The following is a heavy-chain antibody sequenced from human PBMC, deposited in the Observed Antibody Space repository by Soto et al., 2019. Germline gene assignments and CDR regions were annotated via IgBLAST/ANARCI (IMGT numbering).Heavy chain of an antibody. CDR3: AREGTTGVWLSAMDV. CDR1: GGSISSYY. V-gene: IGHV4-59*01. CDR2: IYYSGST. J-gene: IGHJ6*02. D-gene: IGHD2-21*01. Sequence: PSETLSLTCTVSGGSISSYYWSWIRQPPGKGLEWIGYIYYSGSTNYNPSLKSRVTISVDTSKNQFSLKLSSVTAADTAVYYCAREGTTGVWLSAMDVSGQGPTVTFSS.